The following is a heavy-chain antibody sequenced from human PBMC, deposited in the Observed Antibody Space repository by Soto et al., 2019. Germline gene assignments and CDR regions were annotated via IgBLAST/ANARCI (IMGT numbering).Heavy chain of an antibody. J-gene: IGHJ5*02. CDR2: VYWNDDK. Sequence: SRPTLVNPTQTLTLTCTFSGFSLSSSGVAVGWIRQPPGKALEWLAVVYWNDDKYYSPSLKSRLTITKDTSINQVDLTLTNMETADTDTYYCADRRGDSPMFGCEPWGQGTPVTSPQ. CDR1: GFSLSSSGVA. V-gene: IGHV2-5*01. CDR3: ADRRGDSPMFGCEP. D-gene: IGHD3-10*02.